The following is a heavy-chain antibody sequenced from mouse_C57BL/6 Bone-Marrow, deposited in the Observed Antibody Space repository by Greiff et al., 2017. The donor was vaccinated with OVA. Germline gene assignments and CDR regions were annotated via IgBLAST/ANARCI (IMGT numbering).Heavy chain of an antibody. CDR3: ARRGNYPWYFDV. CDR1: GYAFSSYW. V-gene: IGHV1-80*01. J-gene: IGHJ1*03. Sequence: VKLMESGAELVKPGASVKISCKASGYAFSSYWMNWVKQRPGKGLEWIGQIYPGDGDTNYNGKFKGKVTLTADKSSSTAYMQLSRLTSEDSAVYFCARRGNYPWYFDVWGTGTTVTVSS. D-gene: IGHD2-1*01. CDR2: IYPGDGDT.